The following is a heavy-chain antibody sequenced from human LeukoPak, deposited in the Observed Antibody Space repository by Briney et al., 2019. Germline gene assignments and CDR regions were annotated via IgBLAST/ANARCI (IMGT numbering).Heavy chain of an antibody. V-gene: IGHV3-48*01. CDR2: VSGGSSTI. CDR3: ARVYYYMDV. Sequence: GGSLRLSCAASGFTFSTYSMNWVRQAPGKGLEWVSYVSGGSSTIYYADSVKGRFTISRYNAKDSLYLQMNSLRAEDTAVYYCARVYYYMDVWGKGTTVTVSS. CDR1: GFTFSTYS. J-gene: IGHJ6*03.